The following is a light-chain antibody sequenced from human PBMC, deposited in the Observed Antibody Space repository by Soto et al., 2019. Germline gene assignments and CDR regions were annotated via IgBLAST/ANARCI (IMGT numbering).Light chain of an antibody. CDR2: GAS. Sequence: EIVLTQSPGTLSLSPGERATLSCRASQSVSNNYLAWYQQKPGQAPRLLIYGASNRATGIPDRFSGSGSGTDFTLTISSLQPDDFATYYCQQYNSRSRTFGQGTKVDIK. J-gene: IGKJ1*01. V-gene: IGKV3-20*01. CDR1: QSVSNNY. CDR3: QQYNSRSRT.